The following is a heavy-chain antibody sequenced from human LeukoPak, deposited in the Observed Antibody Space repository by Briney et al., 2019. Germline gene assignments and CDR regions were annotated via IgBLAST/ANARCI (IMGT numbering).Heavy chain of an antibody. CDR3: ARGLGYCSSTSCYALHFDY. CDR1: GGSFSGYY. Sequence: SETLSLTCAVYGGSFSGYYWSWIRQPPGKGLEWIGEINHSGSTNYNPSFKSRVTISVDTSKNQFSLKLSSVTAADTAVYYCARGLGYCSSTSCYALHFDYWGQGTLVTVSS. J-gene: IGHJ4*02. CDR2: INHSGST. D-gene: IGHD2-2*01. V-gene: IGHV4-34*01.